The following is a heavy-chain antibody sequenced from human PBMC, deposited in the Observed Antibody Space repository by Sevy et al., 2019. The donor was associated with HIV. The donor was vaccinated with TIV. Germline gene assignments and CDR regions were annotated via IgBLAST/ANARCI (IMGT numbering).Heavy chain of an antibody. Sequence: GGSLRLSCAASGFTFSSYWMHWVRQAPGKGLVWVSRINGDGSSYSDSVKGRFSVSRDNAKSTLYLQMNILRAEDTDVYYYARGHVNDWRILDYWGQGAQVTVSS. CDR2: INGDGS. D-gene: IGHD3-3*01. CDR3: ARGHVNDWRILDY. V-gene: IGHV3-74*01. CDR1: GFTFSSYW. J-gene: IGHJ4*02.